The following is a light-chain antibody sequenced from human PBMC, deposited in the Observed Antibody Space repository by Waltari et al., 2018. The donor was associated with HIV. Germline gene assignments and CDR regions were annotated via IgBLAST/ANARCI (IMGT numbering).Light chain of an antibody. CDR1: HIRSNT. CDR3: QVWDSRSDHPV. CDR2: ADS. J-gene: IGLJ3*02. V-gene: IGLV3-21*02. Sequence: YVLPQPPSVSAAPGQTARITSGGNHIRSNTVHWYQQSPGQAPVLVVHADSDRPSGIPERFSGSNSGNTATLTISRVEAGDEADYYGQVWDSRSDHPVLGGGTRLTVL.